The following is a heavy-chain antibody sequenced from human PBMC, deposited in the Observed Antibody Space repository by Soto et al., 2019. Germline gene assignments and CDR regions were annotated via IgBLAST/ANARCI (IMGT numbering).Heavy chain of an antibody. D-gene: IGHD6-6*01. CDR1: GFTFSSYS. CDR3: ARDLEYSSSSGHYYYMDV. Sequence: GGSLRLSCAASGFTFSSYSMNWVRQAPGKGLEWVSSISSSSSYIYYADSVKGRFTISRDNAKNSLYLQMNSLRAEDTAVYYCARDLEYSSSSGHYYYMDVWGKGTTVTVSS. V-gene: IGHV3-21*01. J-gene: IGHJ6*03. CDR2: ISSSSSYI.